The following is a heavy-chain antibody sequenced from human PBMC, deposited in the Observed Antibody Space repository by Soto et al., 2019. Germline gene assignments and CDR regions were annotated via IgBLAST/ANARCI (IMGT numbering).Heavy chain of an antibody. J-gene: IGHJ4*02. Sequence: GGSLRLSCAASGFAFSSYAMHWVRQAPGKGLEWVAVISYDGSNKYYADSVKGRFTISRDNSKNTLYLQMNSLRAEDTAVYYCAPRWGTFDYWGQGTLVTVSS. CDR3: APRWGTFDY. CDR2: ISYDGSNK. CDR1: GFAFSSYA. V-gene: IGHV3-30-3*01. D-gene: IGHD3-16*01.